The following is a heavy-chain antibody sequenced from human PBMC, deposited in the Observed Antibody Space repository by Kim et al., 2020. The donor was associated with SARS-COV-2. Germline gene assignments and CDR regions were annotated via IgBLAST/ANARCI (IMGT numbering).Heavy chain of an antibody. J-gene: IGHJ4*02. V-gene: IGHV3-74*01. D-gene: IGHD6-19*01. Sequence: YADSVHGPFTISRDNAKNTLYLQMNSLRAEDTAVYYCARDIAVAGTADYXGQGTLVTVSS. CDR3: ARDIAVAGTADY.